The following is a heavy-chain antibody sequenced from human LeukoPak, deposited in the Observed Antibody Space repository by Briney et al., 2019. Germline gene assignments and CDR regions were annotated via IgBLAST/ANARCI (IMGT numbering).Heavy chain of an antibody. Sequence: ASVKVSCKASGYTFTGYYMHWVRQAPGQGLEWMGWVYPNSGGTNYPQKFQGRVTMTRDTSTTTAYMEVSRLTSDDTVVYYCARASRPTVTIDPYYFDYWGQGTLVTVSS. CDR2: VYPNSGGT. CDR3: ARASRPTVTIDPYYFDY. CDR1: GYTFTGYY. D-gene: IGHD4-17*01. J-gene: IGHJ4*02. V-gene: IGHV1-2*02.